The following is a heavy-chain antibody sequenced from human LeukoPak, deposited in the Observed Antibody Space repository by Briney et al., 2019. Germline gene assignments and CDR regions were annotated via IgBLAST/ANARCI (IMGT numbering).Heavy chain of an antibody. CDR1: GFTFSSYW. Sequence: GGSLRLSCAASGFTFSSYWMSWVRQAPGKGLEWVSAISGSAATTYYADSVKGRFTISRDNSKNTLYVQMDSLRGDDTAVYYCAKNGKYQLLGSWCDSWGQGTLVTVSS. CDR3: AKNGKYQLLGSWCDS. J-gene: IGHJ5*01. CDR2: ISGSAATT. V-gene: IGHV3-23*01. D-gene: IGHD2-2*01.